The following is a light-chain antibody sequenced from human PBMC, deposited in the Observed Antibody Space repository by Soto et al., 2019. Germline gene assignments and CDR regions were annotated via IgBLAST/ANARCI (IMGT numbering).Light chain of an antibody. J-gene: IGKJ5*01. Sequence: EIVLTQSPATLSLSPGERATLSCRASQSVGSYLAWFLQKPGQAPRLLIYDASNRATGISARFSGSGSGTDFTLTISSLEPEDFAVYYCQQRGDWPITFGQGTRLEIK. CDR1: QSVGSY. CDR2: DAS. CDR3: QQRGDWPIT. V-gene: IGKV3-11*01.